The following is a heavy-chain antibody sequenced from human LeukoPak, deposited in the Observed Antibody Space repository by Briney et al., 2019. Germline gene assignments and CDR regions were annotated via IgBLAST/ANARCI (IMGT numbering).Heavy chain of an antibody. Sequence: GGSLRLSCAASGFTFSSYAMHWVRQAPGKGLEWVAVIYYDGSNQYYADSVKGRFTVSRDNAKNTLYLQMDSLRAEDTAVYYCATDRNSGKYYDYWGQGTLVTVSS. CDR1: GFTFSSYA. J-gene: IGHJ4*02. V-gene: IGHV3-30*04. D-gene: IGHD1-26*01. CDR3: ATDRNSGKYYDY. CDR2: IYYDGSNQ.